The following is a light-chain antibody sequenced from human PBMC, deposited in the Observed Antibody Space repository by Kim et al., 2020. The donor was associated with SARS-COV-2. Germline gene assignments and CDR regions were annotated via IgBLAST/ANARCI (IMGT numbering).Light chain of an antibody. CDR3: QQRRT. CDR1: QSVSSS. CDR2: DAS. J-gene: IGKJ4*01. V-gene: IGKV3-11*01. Sequence: EIVLTQSPATLSLSPGERATLSCRASQSVSSSLAWYQQKPGQAPRLLIYDASKRATGIPARFSGSGSGTDFTLSISSLEPEDFALYYCQQRRTFGGGTKVDIK.